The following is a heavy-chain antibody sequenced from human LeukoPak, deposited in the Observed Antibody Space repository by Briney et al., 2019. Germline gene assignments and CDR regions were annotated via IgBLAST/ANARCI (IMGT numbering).Heavy chain of an antibody. J-gene: IGHJ4*02. V-gene: IGHV1-18*04. CDR1: GYTFTSYG. CDR2: ISAYNGNT. D-gene: IGHD6-19*01. Sequence: ASVKVSCKASGYTFTSYGISWVRQAPGQGLEWMGWISAYNGNTNYAQMLQGRVTMTTDTSTSTAYMELRSLRSDDTAVYYCARHQTGYSSGWCYDYWGQGTLVTVSS. CDR3: ARHQTGYSSGWCYDY.